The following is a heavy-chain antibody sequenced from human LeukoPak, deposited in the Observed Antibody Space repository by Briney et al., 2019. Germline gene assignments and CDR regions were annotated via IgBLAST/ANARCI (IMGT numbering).Heavy chain of an antibody. V-gene: IGHV1-3*01. CDR2: INAGNGNT. J-gene: IGHJ4*02. Sequence: ASVKVSCKASGYTFTSYAMHWVRQAPGQRLEWMGWINAGNGNTKYSQKFQGRVTITRDTSASTAFMELSSLRSEDTAVYYCARVAYSSGWYFFDYWGQGTLVTVSS. D-gene: IGHD6-19*01. CDR3: ARVAYSSGWYFFDY. CDR1: GYTFTSYA.